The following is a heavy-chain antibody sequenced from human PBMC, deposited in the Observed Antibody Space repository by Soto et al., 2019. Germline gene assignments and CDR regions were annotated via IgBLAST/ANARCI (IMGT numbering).Heavy chain of an antibody. J-gene: IGHJ4*02. D-gene: IGHD2-21*02. CDR3: ARPHTDYSFCGGDCYLPQY. V-gene: IGHV3-23*01. CDR2: ISAGGSST. Sequence: GGSLRLSCAVSGFTFDEYAMTWVRQAPGKGLGWVSGISAGGSSTCYRASVYGRFTLSRDNSKNTLYLQMNSLRDDDTAVYYCARPHTDYSFCGGDCYLPQYWGQGTLVTVSS. CDR1: GFTFDEYA.